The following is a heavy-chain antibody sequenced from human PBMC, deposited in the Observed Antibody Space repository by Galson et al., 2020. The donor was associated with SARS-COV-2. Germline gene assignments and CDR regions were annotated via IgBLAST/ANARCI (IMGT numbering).Heavy chain of an antibody. CDR2: IDWDDDK. V-gene: IGHV2-70*01. CDR3: ARTSYYDILTGSRVSGFDY. Sequence: SGPTLVKPTQTLTLTCTFSGFSLTTSGMCVSWIRQHPGKALEWLALIDWDDDKYYSTSLKTRLTISKDTSKNQVVLTMTNMDPVDTATYYCARTSYYDILTGSRVSGFDYWGQGTLVTVSS. D-gene: IGHD3-9*01. J-gene: IGHJ4*02. CDR1: GFSLTTSGMC.